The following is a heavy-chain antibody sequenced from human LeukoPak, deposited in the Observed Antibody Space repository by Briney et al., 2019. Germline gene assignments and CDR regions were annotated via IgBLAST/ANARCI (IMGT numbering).Heavy chain of an antibody. CDR3: ARENWNDLRIDY. Sequence: SVKVSCKASGGTFSSYAISWVRQAPGQGLEWMGGIIPIFGTANYARKFQGRVTITADGSTSTAYMELSSLRSEDTAVYYCARENWNDLRIDYWGQGTLVTVSS. CDR1: GGTFSSYA. CDR2: IIPIFGTA. V-gene: IGHV1-69*13. J-gene: IGHJ4*02. D-gene: IGHD1-1*01.